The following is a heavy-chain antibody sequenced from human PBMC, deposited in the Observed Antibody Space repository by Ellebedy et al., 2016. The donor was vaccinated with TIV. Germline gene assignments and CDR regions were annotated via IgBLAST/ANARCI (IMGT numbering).Heavy chain of an antibody. D-gene: IGHD2-21*01. V-gene: IGHV3-7*01. Sequence: GESLKISXAASGFTFSSYWMHWVRQAPGKGLEWVANIKQDGSVKKYVDSVKGRFTISRDNGKNSLYLQMNSLRGADTALYYCAREVGGGGAYWGQGTLVTVSS. CDR2: IKQDGSVK. CDR3: AREVGGGGAY. J-gene: IGHJ4*02. CDR1: GFTFSSYW.